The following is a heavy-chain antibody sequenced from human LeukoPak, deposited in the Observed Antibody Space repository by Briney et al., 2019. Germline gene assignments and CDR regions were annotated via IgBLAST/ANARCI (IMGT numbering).Heavy chain of an antibody. V-gene: IGHV4-4*07. Sequence: PSETLSLTCTVCVGSISSYYWSWIRQPAGKGLEWIGRIYTSGSTNYNPSLKSRVTMSVDTSKNQFSLKLSSVTAADTAVYYCARDIAVAGTGAFDIWGQGTMVTVSS. CDR3: ARDIAVAGTGAFDI. D-gene: IGHD6-19*01. CDR2: IYTSGST. CDR1: VGSISSYY. J-gene: IGHJ3*02.